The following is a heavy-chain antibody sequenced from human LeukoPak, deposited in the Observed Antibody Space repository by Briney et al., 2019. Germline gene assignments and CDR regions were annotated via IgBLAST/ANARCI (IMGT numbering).Heavy chain of an antibody. V-gene: IGHV1-46*01. CDR2: INPSGGST. CDR3: ARDLSLHPYYYDSSGFDY. Sequence: ASVKVSCKASGYTFTSYYMHWVRQAPGQGLEWMGIINPSGGSTSYAQKFQGRVTMTRDTSTSTVYMELSSLRSEDTAVYCCARDLSLHPYYYDSSGFDYWGQGTLVTVSS. CDR1: GYTFTSYY. D-gene: IGHD3-22*01. J-gene: IGHJ4*02.